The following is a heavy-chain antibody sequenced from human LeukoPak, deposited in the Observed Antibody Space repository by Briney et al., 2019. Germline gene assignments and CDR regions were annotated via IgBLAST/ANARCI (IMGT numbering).Heavy chain of an antibody. CDR1: GFTFSSYW. J-gene: IGHJ4*02. CDR2: INSDGSST. V-gene: IGHV3-74*01. CDR3: ARAPFSYGDYFDY. D-gene: IGHD4-17*01. Sequence: GGSLRLSCAASGFTFSSYWMHWVRQAPGKGLVWVSRINSDGSSTSYADSVKGRFTISRDNAKNTLYLQMNSLRADDTAVYYCARAPFSYGDYFDYWGQGTLVTVSS.